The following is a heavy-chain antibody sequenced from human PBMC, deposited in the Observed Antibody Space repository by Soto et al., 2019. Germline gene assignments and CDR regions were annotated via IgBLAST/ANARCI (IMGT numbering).Heavy chain of an antibody. Sequence: SETLSLTCAVSGGSISSGGYSWSWIRQPPGKGLEWIGYIYHSGSTYYNPSLKSRVTISVDRSKNQFSLKLSSVTAADTAVYYCARALVVAATGRDYYYYGMDVWGQGTTVT. V-gene: IGHV4-30-2*01. J-gene: IGHJ6*02. CDR3: ARALVVAATGRDYYYYGMDV. CDR2: IYHSGST. D-gene: IGHD2-15*01. CDR1: GGSISSGGYS.